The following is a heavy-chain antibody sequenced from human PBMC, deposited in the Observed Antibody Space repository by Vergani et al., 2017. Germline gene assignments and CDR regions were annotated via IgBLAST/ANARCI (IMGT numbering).Heavy chain of an antibody. CDR2: IYYSGST. CDR3: ARHSSGWAPSYLDY. CDR1: GGSISSYY. Sequence: QVQLQESGPGLVKPSETLSLTCTVSGGSISSYYWSWIRQPPGKGLEWIGYIYYSGSTNYNPSLKSRVTISVDTSKNQFSLKLSSVTAADTAVYYCARHSSGWAPSYLDYWGQGTLVTVSS. D-gene: IGHD6-19*01. J-gene: IGHJ4*02. V-gene: IGHV4-59*08.